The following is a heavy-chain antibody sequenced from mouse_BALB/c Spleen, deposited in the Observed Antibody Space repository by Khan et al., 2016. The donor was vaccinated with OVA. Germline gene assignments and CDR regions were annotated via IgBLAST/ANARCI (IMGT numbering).Heavy chain of an antibody. CDR1: GFTFSPYS. D-gene: IGHD6-2*01. J-gene: IGHJ3*01. CDR3: ATHFSGAFAY. Sequence: EVELVESGGDLVKPGGSLKLSCAASGFTFSPYSMSWVRQTPDKRLEWVATISSDGDYTYYPDSVKGRFNISRDNAKNTLYLQMSSLKSEDTAIYYCATHFSGAFAYWGQGTLVTVSA. CDR2: ISSDGDYT. V-gene: IGHV5-6*01.